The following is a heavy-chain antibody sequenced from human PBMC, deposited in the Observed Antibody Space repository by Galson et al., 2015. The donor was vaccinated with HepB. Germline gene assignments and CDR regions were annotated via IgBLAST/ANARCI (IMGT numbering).Heavy chain of an antibody. D-gene: IGHD5-18*01. CDR2: LNPNTGGT. Sequence: VKVSCKASGYTFTAYYMHWVRQAPGQGLEWMGRLNPNTGGTNYAQTFQGRVTMTRDTSISTAYMELSGLRSDDTAVYYCAREIGRYSYMAYWGQGTLVTVSS. CDR3: AREIGRYSYMAY. V-gene: IGHV1-2*06. CDR1: GYTFTAYY. J-gene: IGHJ4*02.